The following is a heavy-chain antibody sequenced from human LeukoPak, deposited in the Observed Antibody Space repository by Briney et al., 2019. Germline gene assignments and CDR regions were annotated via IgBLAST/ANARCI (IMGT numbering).Heavy chain of an antibody. CDR1: GFTFSSYA. Sequence: PGGSLRLSCAASGFTFSSYAMSWLRQAPGKGLEWVSAISGSGGSTYYADSVKGRFTISRDNSKNTLYLQMNSLRAEDTAVYYCAKDLRDYGDYDAFDYWGQGTLVTVSS. V-gene: IGHV3-23*01. D-gene: IGHD4-17*01. J-gene: IGHJ4*02. CDR2: ISGSGGST. CDR3: AKDLRDYGDYDAFDY.